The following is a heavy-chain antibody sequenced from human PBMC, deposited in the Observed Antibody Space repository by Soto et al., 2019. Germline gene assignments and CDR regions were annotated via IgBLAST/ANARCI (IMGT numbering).Heavy chain of an antibody. J-gene: IGHJ4*02. CDR1: GGSISSYY. CDR2: IYYSGST. Sequence: SETLSLTCTVSGGSISSYYWSWIRQPPGKGLEWIGYIYYSGSTNYNPSLKSRVTISVDTSKNQFSLKLSSVTAADTAVYYCARRATMTYYFDYWGQGTLVTVSS. V-gene: IGHV4-59*01. CDR3: ARRATMTYYFDY. D-gene: IGHD5-12*01.